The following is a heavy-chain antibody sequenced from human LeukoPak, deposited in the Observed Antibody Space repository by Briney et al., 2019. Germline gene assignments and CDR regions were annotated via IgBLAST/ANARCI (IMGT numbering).Heavy chain of an antibody. Sequence: GGSLRLSCVASGLTVSSYSMNWVRQAPGKGLEWVSYISSSSGTIYYADSVKGRFTISRDNAKNSLDLQMNSLRDEDTAVYYCARARASGRSGFDYWAREPWSPSPQ. CDR2: ISSSSGTI. V-gene: IGHV3-48*02. J-gene: IGHJ4*02. D-gene: IGHD2-15*01. CDR3: ARARASGRSGFDY. CDR1: GLTVSSYS.